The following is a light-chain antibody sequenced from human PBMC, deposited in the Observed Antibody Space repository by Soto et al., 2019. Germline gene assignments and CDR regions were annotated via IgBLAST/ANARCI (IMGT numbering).Light chain of an antibody. J-gene: IGKJ2*01. Sequence: AIQLTQSPSSLSASVGDRVTITCRASQGISSALAWYQQQPGKAPKLLIYDASSLESGVPSRFSGSGSGTDFTLTISSLQPEDFSTYYCQQFKSDPHTFGQGTKLEIK. V-gene: IGKV1-13*02. CDR1: QGISSA. CDR2: DAS. CDR3: QQFKSDPHT.